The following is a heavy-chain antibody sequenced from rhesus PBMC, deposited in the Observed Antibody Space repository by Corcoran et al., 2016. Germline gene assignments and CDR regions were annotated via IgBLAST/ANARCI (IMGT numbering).Heavy chain of an antibody. Sequence: QVLLQESGPGLVAPSENLSLTCAVSGVSLYGNYWTWIRQPPGKGLEGMGYISGNSESTSYNPSLGGRVTISKDTSQNRYSLMLTSVTVADTAVYYCARDAISLDVWGRGALVTVSS. J-gene: IGHJ5-2*02. V-gene: IGHV4-147*01. CDR3: ARDAISLDV. CDR1: GVSLYGNY. CDR2: ISGNSEST.